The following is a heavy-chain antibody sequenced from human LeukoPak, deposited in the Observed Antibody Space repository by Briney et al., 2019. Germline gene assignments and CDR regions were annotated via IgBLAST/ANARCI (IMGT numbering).Heavy chain of an antibody. D-gene: IGHD1-7*01. Sequence: PGRSLRLSCAASGFTFSSSYISWVRQAPGKGLEWVSVIYSDTTTHYADSVKGRFTISRTNSKNTVYLQMNSLRAEDTAVYYCAREGSNWDYGDAFDIWGQGTMVTVSS. J-gene: IGHJ3*02. CDR2: IYSDTTT. CDR3: AREGSNWDYGDAFDI. V-gene: IGHV3-53*01. CDR1: GFTFSSSY.